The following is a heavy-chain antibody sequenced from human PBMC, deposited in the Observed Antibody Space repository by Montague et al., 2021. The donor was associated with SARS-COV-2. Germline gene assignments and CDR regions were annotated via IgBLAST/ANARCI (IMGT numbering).Heavy chain of an antibody. Sequence: SETLSLTCAVYGGSFSAYHWSWIRQPPGRGLEWIGEINHSGTTNYKSSLESRLSMSVDTSKNQLSLNLSSVTAADTAVYFCSRTYRGTFDFWGQGILVTVSS. CDR1: GGSFSAYH. V-gene: IGHV4-34*01. J-gene: IGHJ4*02. CDR3: SRTYRGTFDF. CDR2: INHSGTT. D-gene: IGHD1-7*01.